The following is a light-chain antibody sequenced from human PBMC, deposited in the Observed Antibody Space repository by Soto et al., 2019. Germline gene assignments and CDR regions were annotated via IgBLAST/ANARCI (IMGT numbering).Light chain of an antibody. CDR3: QTWGTGIHVV. J-gene: IGLJ2*01. CDR2: LDSDGSH. Sequence: QPVLTQSPSASASMGASVKRTCTVSSGHSSYASAWHQQQPEKGPRYLMKLDSDGSHTKGDAIPDRFSGSSSGAERYLTISSLQSEDEADYYCQTWGTGIHVVFGGGTKLTVL. V-gene: IGLV4-69*01. CDR1: SGHSSYA.